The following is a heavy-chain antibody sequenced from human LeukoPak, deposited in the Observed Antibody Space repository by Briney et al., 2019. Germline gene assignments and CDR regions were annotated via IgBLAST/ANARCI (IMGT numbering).Heavy chain of an antibody. CDR3: ARQYSSKFDY. J-gene: IGHJ4*02. D-gene: IGHD6-13*01. V-gene: IGHV4-4*07. CDR2: FYSSEST. Sequence: SETLSLTCTVSGDSISSYFWSWIRQPAGKGLEWIGRFYSSESTNYNPSLKSRATMSVDTSKNQFSLKLSSVTAADTAVYYCARQYSSKFDYWGQGIMVTVSS. CDR1: GDSISSYF.